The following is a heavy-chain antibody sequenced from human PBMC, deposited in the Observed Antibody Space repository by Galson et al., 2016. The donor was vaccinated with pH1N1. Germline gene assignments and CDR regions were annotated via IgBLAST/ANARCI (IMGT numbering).Heavy chain of an antibody. J-gene: IGHJ2*01. Sequence: SLRLSCAASGFTFDAFAMHWVRQVPGEGLEWVSVITWNSHVIDYADSVKGRFTISRDNARNSLYLQMNNLRPEDSAFYFCAKDHCSHGDTNCFYFDLWGLGTLVTVSS. V-gene: IGHV3-9*01. D-gene: IGHD4-17*01. CDR1: GFTFDAFA. CDR3: AKDHCSHGDTNCFYFDL. CDR2: ITWNSHVI.